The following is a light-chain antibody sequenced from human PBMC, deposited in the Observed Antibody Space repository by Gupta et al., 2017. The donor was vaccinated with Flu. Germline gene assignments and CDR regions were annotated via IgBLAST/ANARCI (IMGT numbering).Light chain of an antibody. Sequence: QSALTQPASVSGSPGQSITISCTGTSSDVGAYDYVSWYQQHPDKAPNLIIYQVNNRPSGVSDRFSGSKSGNSASLTISGLQAEDEADYYCNSFTSSDTWVFGGGTKLTVL. J-gene: IGLJ3*02. CDR2: QVN. V-gene: IGLV2-14*03. CDR1: SSDVGAYDY. CDR3: NSFTSSDTWV.